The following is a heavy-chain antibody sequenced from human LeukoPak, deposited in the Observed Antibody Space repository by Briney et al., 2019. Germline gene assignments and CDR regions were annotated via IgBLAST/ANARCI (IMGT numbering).Heavy chain of an antibody. V-gene: IGHV3-53*04. CDR1: GFTVSSNY. D-gene: IGHD6-13*01. Sequence: GGSLRLSCAASGFTVSSNYMSWVRQAPGKGLEWVSVIYSGGSTYYADSVKGRFTISRHNSKNTLYLQMNSLRAEDTAVYYCARAKEGAAAGRWYYYYGMDVWGQGTTVTVSS. CDR3: ARAKEGAAAGRWYYYYGMDV. CDR2: IYSGGST. J-gene: IGHJ6*02.